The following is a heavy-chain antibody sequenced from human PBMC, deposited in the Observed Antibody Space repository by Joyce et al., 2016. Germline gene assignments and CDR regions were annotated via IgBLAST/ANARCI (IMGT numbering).Heavy chain of an antibody. J-gene: IGHJ4*02. Sequence: QLQLQESGSGLVKPSQTLSLTCAFSGASVSSGGYSWSWIRQPPGKGLKWIGYIYRNESIYYNPSIKSRVTISVDRSKNQFALKLAFVTAADAAVYYCASGFIFKGRGFFDYWGQGALVTVSS. V-gene: IGHV4-30-2*01. CDR1: GASVSSGGYS. D-gene: IGHD3-16*02. CDR2: IYRNESI. CDR3: ASGFIFKGRGFFDY.